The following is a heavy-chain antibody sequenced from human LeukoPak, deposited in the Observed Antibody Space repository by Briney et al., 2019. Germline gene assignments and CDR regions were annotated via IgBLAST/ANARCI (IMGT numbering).Heavy chain of an antibody. Sequence: SEALSLTCTLSGGSISSSSYYWGWIRQPPRKGLEWIGSIYYTGSTYYNPSLKSLVTISVDTSKSQFSLKLSSVTAADTAVYYCARGSYPGWYNGEFGCWGQGALVIVSS. D-gene: IGHD6-19*01. CDR2: IYYTGST. J-gene: IGHJ4*02. CDR3: ARGSYPGWYNGEFGC. V-gene: IGHV4-39*07. CDR1: GGSISSSSYY.